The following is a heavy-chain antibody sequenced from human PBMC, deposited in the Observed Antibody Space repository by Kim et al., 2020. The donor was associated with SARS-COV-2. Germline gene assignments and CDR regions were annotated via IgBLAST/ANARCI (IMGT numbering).Heavy chain of an antibody. D-gene: IGHD3-3*01. V-gene: IGHV4-39*01. CDR1: GGSISSSSYY. CDR3: ARLDEASYDFWSGYFDY. Sequence: SETLSLTCTVSGGSISSSSYYWGWIRQPPGKGLEWIGSIYYSGSTYYNPSLKSRVTISVDTSKNQFSLKLSSVTAADTAVYYCARLDEASYDFWSGYFDYWGQGTLVTVSS. CDR2: IYYSGST. J-gene: IGHJ4*02.